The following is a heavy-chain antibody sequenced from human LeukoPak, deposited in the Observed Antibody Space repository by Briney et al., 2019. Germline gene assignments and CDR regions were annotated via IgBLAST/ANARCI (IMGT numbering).Heavy chain of an antibody. D-gene: IGHD5-18*01. V-gene: IGHV3-53*01. J-gene: IGHJ6*02. CDR1: GFTVSSNY. CDR3: ARSGPSGYSYGSLWYYYGMDV. CDR2: IYSGGST. Sequence: GGSLRLSCAASGFTVSSNYMSWVRQAPGKGLEWVSVIYSGGSTYYADSVKGRFTISRDNSKNTLYPQMNSLRAEDTAVYYCARSGPSGYSYGSLWYYYGMDVWGQGTTVTVSS.